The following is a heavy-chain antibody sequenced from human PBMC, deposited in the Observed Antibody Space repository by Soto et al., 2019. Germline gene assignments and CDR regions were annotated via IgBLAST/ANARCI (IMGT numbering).Heavy chain of an antibody. V-gene: IGHV1-8*01. CDR2: MNPNSGNT. CDR3: ARGLRFLEWLVY. D-gene: IGHD3-3*01. CDR1: GYTFTSYD. J-gene: IGHJ4*02. Sequence: ASGKVSCKASGYTFTSYDINWVRQATGQGLEWMGWMNPNSGNTGYAQKFQGRVTMTRNTSISTAYMELSSLRSEDTAVYYCARGLRFLEWLVYWGQGTLVTVSS.